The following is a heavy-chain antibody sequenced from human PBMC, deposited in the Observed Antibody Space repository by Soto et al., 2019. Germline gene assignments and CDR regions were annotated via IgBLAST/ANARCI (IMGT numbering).Heavy chain of an antibody. CDR1: GYSFTSYW. D-gene: IGHD3-10*01. CDR2: IYPGDSDT. J-gene: IGHJ1*01. Sequence: GESLKISCKGSGYSFTSYWIGWVRQMPGKGLEWMGIIYPGDSDTRYSPSFQGQVTTSADKTISTAYLQWSSLKASDTAMYYCASLPPVVGEYFQHWGQGTLVTVSS. CDR3: ASLPPVVGEYFQH. V-gene: IGHV5-51*01.